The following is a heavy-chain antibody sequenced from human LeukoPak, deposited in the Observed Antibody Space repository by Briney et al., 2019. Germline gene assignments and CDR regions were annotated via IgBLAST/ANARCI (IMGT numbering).Heavy chain of an antibody. V-gene: IGHV3-20*04. CDR1: GFTFDDYG. D-gene: IGHD3-10*02. CDR2: INWNGGST. J-gene: IGHJ6*04. Sequence: GGSLRLSCAVSGFTFDDYGMTWVRQAPGKGLEWVSGINWNGGSTGYADSVKGRFTISRDNAKKSLSLQMNSLRAEDTALYYCAELGITMIGGVWGKGTTVTISS. CDR3: AELGITMIGGV.